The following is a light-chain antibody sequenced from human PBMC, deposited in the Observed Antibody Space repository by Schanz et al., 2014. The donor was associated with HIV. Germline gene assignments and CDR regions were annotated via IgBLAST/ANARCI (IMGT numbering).Light chain of an antibody. CDR2: GNR. V-gene: IGLV1-40*01. CDR1: SSNIGAGYE. CDR3: QSYDSSLSGAV. J-gene: IGLJ2*01. Sequence: QSVLTQPPSVSGAPGQNITISCTGSSSNIGAGYELFWYQQLPGTAPKLLIYGNRNRPSGVPDRFSGSKSGTSASLAISGLQSEDEADYYCQSYDSSLSGAVFGGGTKLTVL.